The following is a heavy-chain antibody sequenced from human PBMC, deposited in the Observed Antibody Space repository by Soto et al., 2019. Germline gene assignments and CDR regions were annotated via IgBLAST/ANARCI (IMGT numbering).Heavy chain of an antibody. CDR3: ARDPRYNWNDVAFDI. J-gene: IGHJ3*02. CDR2: IKQDGSEK. CDR1: GFTFSSYW. D-gene: IGHD1-20*01. Sequence: GGSLRLSCAASGFTFSSYWMSWVRQAPGKGLEWVANIKQDGSEKYYGDSVKGRFTISRDNAKNSLYLQMNSLRAEDTAVYYCARDPRYNWNDVAFDIWGQGTMVTVSS. V-gene: IGHV3-7*03.